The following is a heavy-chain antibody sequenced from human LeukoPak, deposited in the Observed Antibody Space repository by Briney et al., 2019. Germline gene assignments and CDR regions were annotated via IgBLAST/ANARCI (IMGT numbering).Heavy chain of an antibody. Sequence: PSETLSLTCTVSGGSISSSSYYWGWICQPPGKGLEWIGSIYYSGSTYYNPSLKSRVTISVDTSKNQFSLKLSSVTAADTAVYYCARGTFWSGYFDYFDHWGQGTLVTVSS. V-gene: IGHV4-39*07. CDR2: IYYSGST. CDR3: ARGTFWSGYFDYFDH. J-gene: IGHJ4*02. D-gene: IGHD3-3*01. CDR1: GGSISSSSYY.